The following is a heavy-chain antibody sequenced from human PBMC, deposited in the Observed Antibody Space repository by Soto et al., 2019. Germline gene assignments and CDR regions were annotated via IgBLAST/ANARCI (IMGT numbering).Heavy chain of an antibody. J-gene: IGHJ6*02. V-gene: IGHV1-3*01. CDR3: ARDGPNIVVVVAATRPYGMDV. CDR1: GYTFTSYA. CDR2: INAGNGNT. D-gene: IGHD2-15*01. Sequence: ASVKVSCKASGYTFTSYAMHWVRQAPGQGLEWMGWINAGNGNTKYSQKFQGRVTIARDTSASTAYMELSSLRSEDTAVYYCARDGPNIVVVVAATRPYGMDVWGQGTTVTVSS.